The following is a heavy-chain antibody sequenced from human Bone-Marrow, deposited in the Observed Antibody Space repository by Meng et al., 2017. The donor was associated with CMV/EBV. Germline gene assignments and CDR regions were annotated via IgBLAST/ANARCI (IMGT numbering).Heavy chain of an antibody. D-gene: IGHD3-3*01. CDR1: GYTFTSYY. Sequence: ASVKVSCKASGYTFTSYYMHCVRQAPGQGLEWMGIINPSGGSTSYAQKFQGRVTMTRDTSTSTVYMELSSLRSEDTAVYYCARRSRGGRITIFGVATSWAAFDIWGQGTMVTVSS. J-gene: IGHJ3*02. CDR3: ARRSRGGRITIFGVATSWAAFDI. CDR2: INPSGGST. V-gene: IGHV1-46*01.